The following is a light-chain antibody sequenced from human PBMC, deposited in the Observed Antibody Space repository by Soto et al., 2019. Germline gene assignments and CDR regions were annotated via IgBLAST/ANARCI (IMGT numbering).Light chain of an antibody. CDR2: AAS. V-gene: IGKV1-39*01. CDR1: QSISSY. J-gene: IGKJ2*01. Sequence: DIQMTQSPSSLSASVGDRVTITCQASQSISSYLNWYQQKPGKAPKLLIYAASSLQSGVPSRFSGSGSGTYFTLPISRLQPEDFATYYWQQSYSTPYTFGQGTKLEIK. CDR3: QQSYSTPYT.